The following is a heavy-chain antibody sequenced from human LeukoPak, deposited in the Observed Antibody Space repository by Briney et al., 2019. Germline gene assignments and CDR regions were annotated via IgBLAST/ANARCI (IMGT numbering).Heavy chain of an antibody. Sequence: GASVKVSCKASGGTFSSYAISWVRQAPGQGLEWMGWINTNTGNPTYAQGFTGRFVFSLDTSVSTAYLQISSLKAEDTAVYYCARDFRRLPFRGVLKGPFDYWGQGTLVTVSS. CDR3: ARDFRRLPFRGVLKGPFDY. D-gene: IGHD3-10*01. V-gene: IGHV7-4-1*02. CDR1: GGTFSSYA. CDR2: INTNTGNP. J-gene: IGHJ4*02.